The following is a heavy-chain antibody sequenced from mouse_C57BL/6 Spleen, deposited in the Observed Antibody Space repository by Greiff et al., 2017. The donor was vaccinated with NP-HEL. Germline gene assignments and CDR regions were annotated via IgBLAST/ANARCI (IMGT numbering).Heavy chain of an antibody. D-gene: IGHD2-1*01. Sequence: QVQLQQSGAELVRPGASVTLSCKASGYTFTDYEMHWVKQTPVHGLEWIGAIDPETGGTAYNQKFKGKAILTADKSSSTAYMELRSLTSEDSAVYYCTRGPLYGNIVYYAMDYWGQGTSVTVSS. J-gene: IGHJ4*01. CDR3: TRGPLYGNIVYYAMDY. CDR2: IDPETGGT. CDR1: GYTFTDYE. V-gene: IGHV1-15*01.